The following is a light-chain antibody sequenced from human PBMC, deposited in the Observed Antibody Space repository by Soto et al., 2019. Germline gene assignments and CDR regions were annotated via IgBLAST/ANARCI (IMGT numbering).Light chain of an antibody. V-gene: IGKV3D-20*02. Sequence: EIGLTQSPGTLSLSPGERATLSCRASQSVSSSYLAWYQRKPGQAPRLLIHGASTRAAGISDRFSGSGSGTDFTLTIGSLEPEDFAVYYCQQRSNWPPSITFGQGTRLEIK. J-gene: IGKJ5*01. CDR3: QQRSNWPPSIT. CDR1: QSVSSSY. CDR2: GAS.